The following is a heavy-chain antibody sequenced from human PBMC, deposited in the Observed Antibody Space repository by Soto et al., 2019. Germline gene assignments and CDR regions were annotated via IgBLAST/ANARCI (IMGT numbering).Heavy chain of an antibody. Sequence: WWSLRLSCAASVFTVSSKYMNWVRQAPGKGLEWVSIIWSAGLTYYADSVRGRFTISRDISKNILFLQMNNLRAEDSAIYYCARELPPDLWGQGTLVTVSS. CDR2: IWSAGLT. D-gene: IGHD2-15*01. CDR1: VFTVSSKY. J-gene: IGHJ5*02. V-gene: IGHV3-53*01. CDR3: ARELPPDL.